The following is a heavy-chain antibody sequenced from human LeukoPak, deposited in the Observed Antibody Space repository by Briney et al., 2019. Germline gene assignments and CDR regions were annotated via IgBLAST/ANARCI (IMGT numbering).Heavy chain of an antibody. CDR3: ATNVATGIIDY. V-gene: IGHV3-7*01. CDR1: GFTFSGYW. D-gene: IGHD6-13*01. CDR2: IKQDGSEI. Sequence: GGSLRLSCAASGFTFSGYWMSWVRQAPGKGLEWVANIKQDGSEIYYVDSVKGRFTISRDNAKNSLYLQMNSLRAEDTAVYYCATNVATGIIDYWGQGILVTVSS. J-gene: IGHJ4*02.